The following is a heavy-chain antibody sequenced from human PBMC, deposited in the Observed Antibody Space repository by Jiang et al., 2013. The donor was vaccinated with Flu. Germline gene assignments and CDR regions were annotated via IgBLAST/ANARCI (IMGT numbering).Heavy chain of an antibody. J-gene: IGHJ6*02. CDR1: GDSVSSNSAA. CDR2: TYYRSKWYN. V-gene: IGHV6-1*01. Sequence: SQTLSLTCAISGDSVSSNSAAWNWIRQSPSRGLEWLGRTYYRSKWYNDYAVSVKGRITINPDTSKNQFSLQLNSVTPEDTAVYYCARDRSIAVAPHYYYYYGMDVWGQGTTVTVSS. CDR3: ARDRSIAVAPHYYYYYGMDV. D-gene: IGHD6-19*01.